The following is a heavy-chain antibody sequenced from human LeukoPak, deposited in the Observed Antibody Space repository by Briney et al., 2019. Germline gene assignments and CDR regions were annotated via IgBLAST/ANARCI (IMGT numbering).Heavy chain of an antibody. D-gene: IGHD1-1*01. J-gene: IGHJ5*02. CDR2: ISSSGSTI. V-gene: IGHV3-11*04. CDR3: ARDRYNWNDDINWFDP. CDR1: GFTFSDYY. Sequence: PGGSLRLSCAASGFTFSDYYMSWIRQAPGKGLEWVSYISSSGSTIYYADSVKGRFTISRDNAKNSLYLQMNSLRAEDTAVYYCARDRYNWNDDINWFDPWGQGTLATVSS.